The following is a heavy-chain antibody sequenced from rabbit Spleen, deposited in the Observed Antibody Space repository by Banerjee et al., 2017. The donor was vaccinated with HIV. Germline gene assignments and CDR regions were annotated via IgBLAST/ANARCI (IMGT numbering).Heavy chain of an antibody. D-gene: IGHD7-1*01. CDR3: ARDTGTSFSSYGMDL. V-gene: IGHV1S45*01. Sequence: QEQLVESGGGLVKPGASLTLTCTASGVSFSSSSYMCWVRQAPGKGLEWIACIDIGSSGFTYFATWAKGRFTCSKTSSTTVTLQMTSLTVADTATYFCARDTGTSFSSYGMDLWGQGTLVTVS. CDR1: GVSFSSSSY. CDR2: IDIGSSGFT. J-gene: IGHJ6*01.